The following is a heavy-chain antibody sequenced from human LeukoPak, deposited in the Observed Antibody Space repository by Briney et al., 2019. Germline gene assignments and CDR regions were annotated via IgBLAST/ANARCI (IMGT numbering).Heavy chain of an antibody. J-gene: IGHJ4*02. CDR2: IIPILGIA. D-gene: IGHD6-13*01. CDR3: ARDQEGVAAADY. V-gene: IGHV1-69*04. CDR1: GGTFSSYA. Sequence: SVKVSCKASGGTFSSYAISWVRQAPGQGLEWMGRIIPILGIANYAQKFQRRVTTTADKSTSTAYMELSSLRSEDTAVYCCARDQEGVAAADYWGQGTLVTVSS.